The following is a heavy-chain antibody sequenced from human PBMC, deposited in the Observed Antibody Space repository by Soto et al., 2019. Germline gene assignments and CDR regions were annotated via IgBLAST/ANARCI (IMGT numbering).Heavy chain of an antibody. CDR3: AKGNYALDY. J-gene: IGHJ4*02. D-gene: IGHD4-17*01. V-gene: IGHV3-9*01. CDR1: GFPFDDYA. CDR2: ISWNSGSI. Sequence: EVQLVESGGGLVQPGRSLRLSCAASGFPFDDYAMHWVRQAPGKGLEWVSGISWNSGSIGYADSVKGRFTISRDNAKNSLYLQMNSLRAEDTALYYCAKGNYALDYWGQGTLVTVSS.